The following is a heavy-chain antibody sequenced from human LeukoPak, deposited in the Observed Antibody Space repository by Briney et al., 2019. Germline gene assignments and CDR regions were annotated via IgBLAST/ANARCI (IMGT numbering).Heavy chain of an antibody. CDR1: GFTFSSYA. CDR2: ISGSGGGS. J-gene: IGHJ4*02. Sequence: GGSLRLSCAASGFTFSSYAMSWVRQAPGKGLEWVSSISGSGGGSYYADSVKGRFTISRDNSKNTLFLQMNSLRAEDTAVYYCAKEGPLPGFGELLAYFDYWGQGTLVTVSS. CDR3: AKEGPLPGFGELLAYFDY. V-gene: IGHV3-23*01. D-gene: IGHD3-10*01.